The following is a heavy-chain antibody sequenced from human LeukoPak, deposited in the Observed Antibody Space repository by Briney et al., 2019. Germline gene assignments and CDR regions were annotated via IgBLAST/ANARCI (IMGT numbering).Heavy chain of an antibody. CDR3: ARGIGYCSSTSCYAGGAFDI. CDR1: GFTCSSYS. V-gene: IGHV3-21*01. CDR2: ISSSSSYI. J-gene: IGHJ3*02. D-gene: IGHD2-2*01. Sequence: GGSLRLSCAASGFTCSSYSMNWVRQAPGKGLEWVSSISSSSSYIYYADSVKGRFTISRDNAKNSLYLQMNSLRAEDTAVYYCARGIGYCSSTSCYAGGAFDIWGQGTMVTVSS.